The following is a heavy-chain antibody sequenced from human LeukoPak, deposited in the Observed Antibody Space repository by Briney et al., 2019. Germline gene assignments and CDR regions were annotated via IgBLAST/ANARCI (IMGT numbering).Heavy chain of an antibody. J-gene: IGHJ4*02. V-gene: IGHV3-23*01. CDR3: AKQLGYCSDGSCYFPY. CDR2: ISNNGGYT. CDR1: GFTFSSSA. Sequence: GGSLRLSCAASGFTFSSSAMSWVRQAPGKGLEWVSAISNNGGYTYYADSVQGRFTISRDNSKSTLCLQMNSLRAEDTAVYYCAKQLGYCSDGSCYFPYWSQGTLVTVSS. D-gene: IGHD2-15*01.